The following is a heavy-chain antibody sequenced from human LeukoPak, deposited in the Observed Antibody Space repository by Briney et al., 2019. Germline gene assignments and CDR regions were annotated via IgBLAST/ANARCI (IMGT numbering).Heavy chain of an antibody. CDR2: MYSSGST. V-gene: IGHV4-31*03. Sequence: SETLSLTCTVSGGSISSGGFYWSWIRQHPGKGLEWIGTMYSSGSTYYNPSLKSRVTILVDTSKNQFSLKLSSVTAADTAVYYCARVSYVVWWFDPWGQGTLVTVSS. CDR1: GGSISSGGFY. D-gene: IGHD3-16*01. CDR3: ARVSYVVWWFDP. J-gene: IGHJ5*02.